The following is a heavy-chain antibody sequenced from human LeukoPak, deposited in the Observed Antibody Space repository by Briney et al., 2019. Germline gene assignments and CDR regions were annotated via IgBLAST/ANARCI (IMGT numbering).Heavy chain of an antibody. CDR1: GFTFDDYA. J-gene: IGHJ4*02. Sequence: GGSLRLSCAASGFTFDDYAMHWVRQAPGKGLEWVSGISWNSGSIGYADSVKGRFTISRDNAKNSLYLQMNSLRAEDTALYYCAKDRDGDYFYYFDYRGQGTLVTVSS. V-gene: IGHV3-9*01. CDR2: ISWNSGSI. D-gene: IGHD4-17*01. CDR3: AKDRDGDYFYYFDY.